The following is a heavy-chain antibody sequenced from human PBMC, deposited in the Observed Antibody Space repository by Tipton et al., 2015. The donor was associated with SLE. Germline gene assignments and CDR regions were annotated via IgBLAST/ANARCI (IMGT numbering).Heavy chain of an antibody. CDR3: ARRMVRGVIADY. J-gene: IGHJ4*02. CDR1: GFTFSSYS. CDR2: ISSSRSTI. Sequence: GSLRLSCAASGFTFSSYSMNWVRQAPGKGLEWVSYISSSRSTIYYADSVKGRFTISRDNAKNSLYLQMNSLRAEDTAVYYCARRMVRGVIADYWGQGTLVTVSS. V-gene: IGHV3-48*04. D-gene: IGHD3-10*01.